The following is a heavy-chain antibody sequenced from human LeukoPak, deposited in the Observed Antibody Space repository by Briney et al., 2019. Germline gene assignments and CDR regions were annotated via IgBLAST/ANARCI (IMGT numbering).Heavy chain of an antibody. J-gene: IGHJ5*02. Sequence: GASVKVSCKTSGYPFTTCEINWVRQAAGQGLEWMGWVHPNSGNTAYAQKFQGRVTMTRDTSISTAYMELSSLRSDDMAVYFCARGPRNDPWGQGTLVTVSS. CDR3: ARGPRNDP. CDR1: GYPFTTCE. D-gene: IGHD1-14*01. CDR2: VHPNSGNT. V-gene: IGHV1-8*01.